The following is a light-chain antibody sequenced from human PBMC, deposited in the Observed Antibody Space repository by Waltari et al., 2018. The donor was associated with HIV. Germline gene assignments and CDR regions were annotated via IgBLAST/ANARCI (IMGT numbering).Light chain of an antibody. Sequence: ATLSASAGQRPTLSCRASQSVRSYLAWYQQKPGQAPRLLIYGASTRATGIPARFSGSGSGTEFTLTISSLQSEDFAVYYCQQYNKWPRGTFGGGTKVEVK. CDR1: QSVRSY. J-gene: IGKJ4*01. CDR2: GAS. CDR3: QQYNKWPRGT. V-gene: IGKV3-15*01.